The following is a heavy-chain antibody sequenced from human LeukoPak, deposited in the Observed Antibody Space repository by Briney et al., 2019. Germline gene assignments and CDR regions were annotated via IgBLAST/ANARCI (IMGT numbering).Heavy chain of an antibody. Sequence: GGSLRLSCAASGFTFSSYVMSWVRQAPGKGLEWVAFIRYDGSNKYYADSVKGRFTISRDNSKNTLYLQMNSLRAEDTAVYYCAKVGEVGPDPGSRGQLIWGQGTLVTVSS. J-gene: IGHJ4*02. CDR2: IRYDGSNK. V-gene: IGHV3-30*02. CDR3: AKVGEVGPDPGSRGQLI. D-gene: IGHD3-10*01. CDR1: GFTFSSYV.